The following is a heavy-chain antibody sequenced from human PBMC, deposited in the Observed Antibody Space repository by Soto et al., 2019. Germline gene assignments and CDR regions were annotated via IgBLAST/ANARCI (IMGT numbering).Heavy chain of an antibody. J-gene: IGHJ4*02. V-gene: IGHV1-69*02. CDR2: INPILSMS. CDR1: GDTFTFYS. D-gene: IGHD3-10*01. CDR3: ASSYGSGYRAFDY. Sequence: QFQLVQSGAEVKKPGSSVRVSCKASGDTFTFYSINWVRQAPGLGLEWMGRINPILSMSNYAQRFQGRVTMTADKYTSTAYMGLSSLRSEDTAMYYCASSYGSGYRAFDYWGQGALVTVSS.